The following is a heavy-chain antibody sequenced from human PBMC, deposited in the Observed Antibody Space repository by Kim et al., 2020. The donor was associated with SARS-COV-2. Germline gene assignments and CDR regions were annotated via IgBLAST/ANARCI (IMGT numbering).Heavy chain of an antibody. D-gene: IGHD6-19*01. CDR3: AKDHPSSGWPTFES. Sequence: GGSLRLSCAASGFTFSRRAMSWVRQVPGKGLEWIASVNNNNNPYYADSVKGRFTVSRDITKNTLYLQMNSLRADDTALYYCAKDHPSSGWPTFESWGQGTLVAVSS. CDR1: GFTFSRRA. V-gene: IGHV3-23*05. J-gene: IGHJ4*02. CDR2: VNNNNNP.